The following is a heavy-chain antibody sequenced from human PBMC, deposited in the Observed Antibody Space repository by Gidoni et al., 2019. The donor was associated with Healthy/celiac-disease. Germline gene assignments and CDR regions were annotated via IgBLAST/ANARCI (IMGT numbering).Heavy chain of an antibody. D-gene: IGHD6-13*01. CDR3: ARVPGLAAGAFDY. Sequence: QVQLVKSGAAGKKPGASVKVSCKASGSTFTSYAMHWVRQAPGQSLEWRGWFNAGNGNTKDSQKFQGRVTITRDTSASTADMELSSLRSEDTAVYYCARVPGLAAGAFDYWGQGTLVTVSS. CDR1: GSTFTSYA. CDR2: FNAGNGNT. V-gene: IGHV1-3*01. J-gene: IGHJ4*02.